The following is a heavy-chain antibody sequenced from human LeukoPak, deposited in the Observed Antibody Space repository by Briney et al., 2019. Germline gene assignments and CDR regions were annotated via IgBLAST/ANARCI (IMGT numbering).Heavy chain of an antibody. V-gene: IGHV3-7*03. CDR1: GFTFSNFW. CDR2: IKKDGSEK. Sequence: GGSLRLSCAASGFTFSNFWMTWVRQAPGKGLEWVANIKKDGSEKYYVDSVKGRFTISRDNSKNTLYLQMNSLRAEDTAVYYCARKYYYDSSGSDAFDIWGQGTMVTVSS. D-gene: IGHD3-22*01. CDR3: ARKYYYDSSGSDAFDI. J-gene: IGHJ3*02.